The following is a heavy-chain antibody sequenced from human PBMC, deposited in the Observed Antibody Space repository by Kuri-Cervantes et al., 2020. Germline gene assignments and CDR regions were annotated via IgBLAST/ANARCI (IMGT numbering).Heavy chain of an antibody. CDR1: GFTFSSYG. CDR2: ISYDGSNK. CDR3: AKDLSHLDAFDI. Sequence: SLKISCAASGFTFSSYGMHWVRQAPGKGLEWVAVISYDGSNKYYADSVKGRFTISRDNAKNSLYLQMNSLRAEDTALYYCAKDLSHLDAFDIWGQGTMVTVSS. V-gene: IGHV3-30*18. J-gene: IGHJ3*02. D-gene: IGHD3-9*01.